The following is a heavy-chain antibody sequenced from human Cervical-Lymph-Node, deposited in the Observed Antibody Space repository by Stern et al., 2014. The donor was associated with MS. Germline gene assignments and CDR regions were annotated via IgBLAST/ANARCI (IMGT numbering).Heavy chain of an antibody. D-gene: IGHD3-3*01. CDR2: IYTDGST. Sequence: EVQLVESGGGLIQPGGSLRLSCAAPGFTVSKNYMSWVRQAPGQGLECVSLIYTDGSTYYAGSVKGRFTISRDSSKNMLFLQMNSLRAEDTAMYYCARAIFGVNTAAMAPDAFDSWGQGTMVTVSS. V-gene: IGHV3-53*01. J-gene: IGHJ3*01. CDR3: ARAIFGVNTAAMAPDAFDS. CDR1: GFTVSKNY.